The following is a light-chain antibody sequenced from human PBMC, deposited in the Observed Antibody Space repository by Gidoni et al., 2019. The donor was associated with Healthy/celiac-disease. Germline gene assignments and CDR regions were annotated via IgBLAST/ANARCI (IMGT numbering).Light chain of an antibody. V-gene: IGLV2-14*03. CDR1: SSDVGGYNY. CDR3: SSYTSSSTVV. CDR2: DVS. J-gene: IGLJ2*01. Sequence: QSALTQPASVSGSPGQSITFSCTGTSSDVGGYNYVPWYQQHPGKAPKLMIYDVSNRLSGVSNRFSGSKSGNTASLTISGLQAEDEADYYCSSYTSSSTVVFGGGTKLTVL.